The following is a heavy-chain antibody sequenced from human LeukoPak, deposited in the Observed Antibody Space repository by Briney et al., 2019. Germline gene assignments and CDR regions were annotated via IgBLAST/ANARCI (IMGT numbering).Heavy chain of an antibody. J-gene: IGHJ6*02. CDR3: ARDAGEYSGSYHRTYYYGMDV. D-gene: IGHD1-26*01. V-gene: IGHV3-21*01. CDR2: ISGSDTYI. Sequence: GGSLRLSCAASGFTFSSYTTVWVRQAPGKGLEWVSSISGSDTYIYYAASVKGRFSISRDNAKNSLYLHMDGLRAEDTAMYYCARDAGEYSGSYHRTYYYGMDVWGQGTTVTVSS. CDR1: GFTFSSYT.